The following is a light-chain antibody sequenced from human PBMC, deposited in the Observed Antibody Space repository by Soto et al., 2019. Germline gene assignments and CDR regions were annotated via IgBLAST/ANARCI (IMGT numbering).Light chain of an antibody. Sequence: EIVMTQSPATLSVSPGERATLSCRASQSVSSNLAWYQQKPGQAPRLLIYGASTRATGIPARFSGSGSGTEFTLTIMSLQSEDIAVYYCQQYKNWPPITFGQGTRLEI. CDR1: QSVSSN. V-gene: IGKV3-15*01. CDR3: QQYKNWPPIT. CDR2: GAS. J-gene: IGKJ5*01.